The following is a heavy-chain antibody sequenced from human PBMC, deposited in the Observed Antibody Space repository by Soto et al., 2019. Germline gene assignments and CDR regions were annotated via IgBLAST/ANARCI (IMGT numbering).Heavy chain of an antibody. V-gene: IGHV4-4*07. Sequence: SETLSLTVSVSGGSMIKFYWIWILKTAGKGLDWMGRVYATWTSDYNPSLRSRIAMSVDISKKTFSLRLRSVTAADTGVYYCVRDGSKTLRDCFDPWGQGILVTVSS. D-gene: IGHD4-17*01. CDR3: VRDGSKTLRDCFDP. CDR1: GGSMIKFY. CDR2: VYATWTS. J-gene: IGHJ5*02.